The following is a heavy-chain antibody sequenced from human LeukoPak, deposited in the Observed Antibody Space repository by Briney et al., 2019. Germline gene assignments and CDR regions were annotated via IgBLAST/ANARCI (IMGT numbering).Heavy chain of an antibody. CDR3: ARSYGSGSHFPHYFDC. D-gene: IGHD3-10*01. CDR2: NTTTGNP. J-gene: IGHJ4*02. Sequence: NTTTGNPMYAQGVTGRFVFSFDTSVNTAYLQISSLKAEDTAVYYCARSYGSGSHFPHYFDCWGQGTLVTVSS. V-gene: IGHV7-4-1*02.